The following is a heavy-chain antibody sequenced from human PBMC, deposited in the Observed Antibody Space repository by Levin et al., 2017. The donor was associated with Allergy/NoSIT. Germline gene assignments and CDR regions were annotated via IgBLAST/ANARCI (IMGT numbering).Heavy chain of an antibody. Sequence: GGSLRLSCAASGFSFDDYAMHWVRQAPGKGLEWVSAITWNNGNIGYADSVKGRFTISRDNAKNSLFLQMNSLRAEDTAFYYCAKSISFSAGLGDCFDSWGQGTLVTVSS. J-gene: IGHJ4*02. CDR3: AKSISFSAGLGDCFDS. V-gene: IGHV3-9*01. CDR2: ITWNNGNI. D-gene: IGHD3-16*01. CDR1: GFSFDDYA.